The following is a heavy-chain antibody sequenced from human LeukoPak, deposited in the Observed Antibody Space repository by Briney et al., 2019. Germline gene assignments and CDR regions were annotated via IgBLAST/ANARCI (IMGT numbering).Heavy chain of an antibody. CDR3: AKGSLEMATVDFEF. V-gene: IGHV3-9*01. Sequence: GGSLRLSCAASGFDFGNYAMHWVRQAPGKGLQWVSGINWSSKMVAYAASVKGRFTFSRDNAKNSLYLQMNSLTSEDTAFYFCAKGSLEMATVDFEFWGQGTLVTVSS. J-gene: IGHJ4*02. D-gene: IGHD5-24*01. CDR2: INWSSKMV. CDR1: GFDFGNYA.